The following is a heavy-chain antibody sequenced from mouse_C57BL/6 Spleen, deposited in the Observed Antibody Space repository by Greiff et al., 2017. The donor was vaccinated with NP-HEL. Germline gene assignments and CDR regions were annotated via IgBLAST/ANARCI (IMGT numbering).Heavy chain of an antibody. D-gene: IGHD1-1*01. CDR2: IDPSDSGT. Sequence: VQLQQPGAELVRPGSSVKLSCKASGYTFTSYWMHWVKQRPIQGLEWIGNIDPSDSGTHYNQKFKDKATLTVDKSSSTAYMQLSSLTSEDSAVYYCARYGDRYFDVWGTGTTVTVSS. CDR3: ARYGDRYFDV. CDR1: GYTFTSYW. J-gene: IGHJ1*03. V-gene: IGHV1-52*01.